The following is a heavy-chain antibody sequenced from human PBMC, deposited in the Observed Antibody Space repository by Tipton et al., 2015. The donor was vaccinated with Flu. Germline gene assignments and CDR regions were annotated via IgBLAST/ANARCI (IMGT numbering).Heavy chain of an antibody. CDR3: ARRDFSNYVSDPKNWFDR. CDR2: IHRSGST. V-gene: IGHV4-38-2*02. Sequence: TLSLTCTVSGDSIRNDYFWGWIRQPPGKGLEWVATIHRSGSTKYNPSLKSRVTISVDTSKNQFYLEMRSVTAADMVVYFCARRDFSNYVSDPKNWFDRWGQGSLVTVSS. CDR1: GDSIRNDYF. D-gene: IGHD4-11*01. J-gene: IGHJ5*02.